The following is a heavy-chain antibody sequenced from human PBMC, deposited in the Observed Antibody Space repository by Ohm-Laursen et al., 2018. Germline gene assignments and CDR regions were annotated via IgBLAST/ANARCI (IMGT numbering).Heavy chain of an antibody. V-gene: IGHV1-2*06. J-gene: IGHJ4*02. CDR2: INPTSGGT. CDR1: GYTFSDYY. D-gene: IGHD1-26*01. Sequence: ASVNASCKTSGYTFSDYYMHWVRQAPGHGLEWMGRINPTSGGTNYAPKFPGRVTMPRDTSISTAYMELSRLRSDDTAVYYCARGVRLLYKVGAPVYWGQGTLVTVSS. CDR3: ARGVRLLYKVGAPVY.